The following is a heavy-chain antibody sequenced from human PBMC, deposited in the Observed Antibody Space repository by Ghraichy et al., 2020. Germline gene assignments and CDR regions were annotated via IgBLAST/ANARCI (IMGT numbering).Heavy chain of an antibody. CDR1: GFTFSSYA. D-gene: IGHD3-10*01. V-gene: IGHV3-23*01. J-gene: IGHJ6*02. Sequence: GESLRLSCAASGFTFSSYAMSWVRQAPGKGLEWVSAISGSGGSTYYADSVKGRFTISRDNSKNTLYLQMNSLRAEDTAVYYCAKVGLWFGELSHMDVWGQGTTVTVSS. CDR2: ISGSGGST. CDR3: AKVGLWFGELSHMDV.